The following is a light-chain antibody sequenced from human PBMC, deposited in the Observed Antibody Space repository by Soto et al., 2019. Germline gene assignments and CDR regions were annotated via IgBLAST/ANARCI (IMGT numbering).Light chain of an antibody. CDR2: DTS. CDR1: QSVSSSY. J-gene: IGKJ1*01. V-gene: IGKV3-20*01. CDR3: QPCGSSPS. Sequence: EIVLTQSPGTLSLSPGERATLSCRASQSVSSSYLDWYQQKPGQAPRLLIYDTSSRATGIPDRFSGSGSGTDFTLAISRLEPEDFAVYYCQPCGSSPSFGQGTKVELK.